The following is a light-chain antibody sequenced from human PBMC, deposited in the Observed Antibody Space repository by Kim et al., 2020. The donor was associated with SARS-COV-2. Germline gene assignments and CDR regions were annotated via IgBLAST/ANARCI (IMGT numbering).Light chain of an antibody. Sequence: QLVLTQPPSASGTPGQRVTISCSGSSSNIGSNPVNWYQQFPGTAPKLLIYTNNQWPSGVPDRFSGSKSGTSASLAISGLQSVDEADYYCAAWDDSLNGVVFGGGTKVTVL. CDR2: TNN. J-gene: IGLJ2*01. CDR1: SSNIGSNP. V-gene: IGLV1-44*01. CDR3: AAWDDSLNGVV.